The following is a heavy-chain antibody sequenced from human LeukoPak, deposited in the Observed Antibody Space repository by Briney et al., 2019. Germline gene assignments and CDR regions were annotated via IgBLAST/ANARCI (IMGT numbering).Heavy chain of an antibody. CDR3: ARGSYYDSSGYPYFQH. Sequence: ASVKVSCKASGYTFTGYYMHWVRQAPGQGLEWMGWISAYNGNTNYAQKLQGRVTMTTDTSTSTAYMELRSLRSDDTAVYYCARGSYYDSSGYPYFQHWGQGTLVTVSS. J-gene: IGHJ1*01. CDR2: ISAYNGNT. CDR1: GYTFTGYY. V-gene: IGHV1-18*04. D-gene: IGHD3-22*01.